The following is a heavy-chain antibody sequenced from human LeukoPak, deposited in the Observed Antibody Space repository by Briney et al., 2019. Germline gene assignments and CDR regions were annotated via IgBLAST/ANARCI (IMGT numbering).Heavy chain of an antibody. Sequence: ASVKVSYKASGYTFTSYGISWVRQAPGQGLEWMGWISAYNGNTNYAQKLQGRVTMTTDTSTSTAYMELRSLRSDDTAVYFCVRGGGPRVIVTVDLDYWGREPWSPSPQ. CDR2: ISAYNGNT. CDR3: VRGGGPRVIVTVDLDY. V-gene: IGHV1-18*01. D-gene: IGHD2/OR15-2a*01. J-gene: IGHJ4*02. CDR1: GYTFTSYG.